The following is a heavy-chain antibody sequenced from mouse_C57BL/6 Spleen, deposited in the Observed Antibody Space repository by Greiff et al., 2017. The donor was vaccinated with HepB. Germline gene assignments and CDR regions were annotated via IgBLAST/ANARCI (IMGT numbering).Heavy chain of an antibody. CDR1: GYSITSGYY. CDR3: ARAGDGYYASFGYYAMDY. CDR2: LSYDGSN. V-gene: IGHV3-6*01. Sequence: DVKLQESGPGLVKPSQSLSLTCSVTGYSITSGYYWNWIRQFPGNKLEWMGYLSYDGSNNYNPSLKNRISITHDTSKNQSFLKLNSVTTEDTATYYCARAGDGYYASFGYYAMDYWGQGTSVTVSS. J-gene: IGHJ4*01. D-gene: IGHD2-3*01.